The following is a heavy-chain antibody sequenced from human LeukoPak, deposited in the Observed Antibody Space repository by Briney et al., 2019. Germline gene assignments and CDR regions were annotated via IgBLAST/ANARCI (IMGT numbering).Heavy chain of an antibody. CDR2: LYPSGSS. V-gene: IGHV4-4*07. CDR3: ARDLSGSLYFDY. D-gene: IGHD3-10*01. Sequence: PSETLSLTCTVSGASISPYYWNWIRQPAGKGLEWIGRLYPSGSSDYNPSLKSRVSISVGTSHNQFSLRVTSVTAADTAIYYCARDLSGSLYFDYWGQGILVTVSA. J-gene: IGHJ4*02. CDR1: GASISPYY.